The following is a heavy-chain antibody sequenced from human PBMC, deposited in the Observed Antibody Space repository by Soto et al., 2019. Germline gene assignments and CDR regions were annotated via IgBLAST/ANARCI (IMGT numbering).Heavy chain of an antibody. CDR2: ISYDGSNK. CDR3: ARDTSRLVPYWYFDL. D-gene: IGHD6-6*01. Sequence: QVQLVESGGGVVQPGRSLRLSCAASGFTFSSYAMHWVRQAPGKGLEWVAVISYDGSNKYYADSVKGRFTISRDNSKNTLYLQMNGLRAEDTAVYYCARDTSRLVPYWYFDLWGRGTLVTVSS. CDR1: GFTFSSYA. J-gene: IGHJ2*01. V-gene: IGHV3-30-3*01.